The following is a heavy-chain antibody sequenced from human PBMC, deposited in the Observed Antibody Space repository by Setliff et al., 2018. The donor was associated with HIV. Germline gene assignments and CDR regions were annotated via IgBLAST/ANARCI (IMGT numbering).Heavy chain of an antibody. CDR3: ARAEFLEWPFDY. J-gene: IGHJ4*02. V-gene: IGHV1-3*01. CDR1: GHTFTNYD. Sequence: GASVKVSCKPPGHTFTNYDIHWMRRAPGQGLEWMGWINAGNGNTKYSQKFQGRVTITRDTSASTAYMELSSLRSEDTAVYYCARAEFLEWPFDYWGQGTLVTVS. D-gene: IGHD3-3*01. CDR2: INAGNGNT.